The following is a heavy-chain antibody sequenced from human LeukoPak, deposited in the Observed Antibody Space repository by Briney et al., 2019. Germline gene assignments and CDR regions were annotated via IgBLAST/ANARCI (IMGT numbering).Heavy chain of an antibody. D-gene: IGHD2-2*01. J-gene: IGHJ4*02. V-gene: IGHV1-8*01. CDR1: GYTFSSYD. CDR2: MRPNNGNT. Sequence: ASVKVSCKASGYTFSSYDVNWVRQAAGQGLEWIGWMRPNNGNTGYAQKFQDRVTMTRDTPINTAYMELRSLTSEDTAVYYCARGPPESTSSDSWGQGTLVTISS. CDR3: ARGPPESTSSDS.